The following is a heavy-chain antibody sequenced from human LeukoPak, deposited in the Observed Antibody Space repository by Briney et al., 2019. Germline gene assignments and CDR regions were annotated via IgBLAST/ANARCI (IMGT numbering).Heavy chain of an antibody. CDR2: ISSSGSSI. CDR1: GFTFSSYE. Sequence: GGSLRLSCAASGFTFSSYEMHWVRQAPGKGLEWISYISSSGSSIYYADSVKGRFTISRDNAKNSLYLQMDSLRAEDTAVYYCARVRATVTPFDYWGQGTLVTVSS. J-gene: IGHJ4*02. V-gene: IGHV3-48*03. CDR3: ARVRATVTPFDY. D-gene: IGHD4-17*01.